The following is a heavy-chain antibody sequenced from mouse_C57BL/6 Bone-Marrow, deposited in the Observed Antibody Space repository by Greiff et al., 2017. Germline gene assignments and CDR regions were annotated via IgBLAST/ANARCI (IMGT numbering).Heavy chain of an antibody. Sequence: EVKLVESGGGLVQPGGSLKLSCAASGFTFSDYYMYWVRQTPEKRLEWVAYISNGGGSTYYPDTVKGRFTISRDNAKNTLYLQMSRLKSEDTAMYYCARHGYDGHYYAMDYWGQGTSVTVSS. V-gene: IGHV5-12*01. CDR3: ARHGYDGHYYAMDY. CDR1: GFTFSDYY. J-gene: IGHJ4*01. D-gene: IGHD2-2*01. CDR2: ISNGGGST.